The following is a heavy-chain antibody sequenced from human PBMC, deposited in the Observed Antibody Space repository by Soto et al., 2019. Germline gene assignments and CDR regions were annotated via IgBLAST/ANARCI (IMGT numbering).Heavy chain of an antibody. J-gene: IGHJ2*01. CDR3: ARGDVKYWYFDL. CDR2: ISSSGSTI. V-gene: IGHV3-11*01. CDR1: GFTFSDYY. Sequence: QVQLVESGGGLVKPGGSLRLSCAASGFTFSDYYMSWIRQAPGKGLEWVSYISSSGSTIYYAEYVKGRSTISRDNAKNSLYMQMNNLRAEDTAVYYCARGDVKYWYFDLWGRGTLVTVSS.